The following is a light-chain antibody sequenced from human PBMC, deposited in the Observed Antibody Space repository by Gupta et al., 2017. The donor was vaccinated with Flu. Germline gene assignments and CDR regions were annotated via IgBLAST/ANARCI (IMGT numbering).Light chain of an antibody. V-gene: IGLV2-14*01. CDR3: SSYTGYTID. Sequence: PGHPIPISCTGFTGGLQYVSWYQQYPGKAPKLMIYEVTYRPSGVSDRFSGSKSGNTASLTISGLQADDEADYYCSSYTGYTIDFGGGTKVTVL. CDR2: EVT. J-gene: IGLJ2*01. CDR1: TGGLQY.